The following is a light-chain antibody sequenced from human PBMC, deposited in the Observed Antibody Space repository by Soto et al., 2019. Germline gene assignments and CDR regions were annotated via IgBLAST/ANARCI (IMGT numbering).Light chain of an antibody. V-gene: IGKV4-1*01. CDR1: QSVLYSSINKNY. J-gene: IGKJ3*01. CDR2: WAS. Sequence: DTVMTQSPDSLAVSLGERATINCKSSQSVLYSSINKNYLAWYQQKPGQPPRLLIYWASTRESGVPDRFSGSGSGTDFTLTISSLQAEDVAVYYCQQYYSTPFTFGPGTKVDIK. CDR3: QQYYSTPFT.